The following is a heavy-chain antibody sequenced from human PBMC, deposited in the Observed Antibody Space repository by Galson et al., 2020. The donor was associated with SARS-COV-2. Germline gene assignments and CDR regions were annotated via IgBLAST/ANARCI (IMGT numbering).Heavy chain of an antibody. CDR3: ARGSIRFLEAY. D-gene: IGHD3-3*01. V-gene: IGHV4-31*03. Sequence: ETSETLPLTCTVSGGSISSGGYSWNWIRQHPGKGLEWIGYIHYSGNTYYSPSLKSRVSISVDTAKNQFSLKLSSVTVADTAVYYCARGSIRFLEAYWGQGTPVTVSS. CDR2: IHYSGNT. CDR1: GGSISSGGYS. J-gene: IGHJ4*02.